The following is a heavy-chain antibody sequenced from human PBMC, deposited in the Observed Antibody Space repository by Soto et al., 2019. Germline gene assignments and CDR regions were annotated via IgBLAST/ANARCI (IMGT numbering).Heavy chain of an antibody. J-gene: IGHJ4*02. Sequence: QVQLQESGPGLVKPSETLSLTCTVSGGSVSSGSYYWSWIRQPPGKGLECIGYIYYSGSTNYNPSLKSRVTISVDTSKNQFALKLSSVTAADTAVYYCARVSGSWGLVNYFDYWGQGTLVTVSS. CDR3: ARVSGSWGLVNYFDY. CDR1: GGSVSSGSYY. D-gene: IGHD1-26*01. CDR2: IYYSGST. V-gene: IGHV4-61*01.